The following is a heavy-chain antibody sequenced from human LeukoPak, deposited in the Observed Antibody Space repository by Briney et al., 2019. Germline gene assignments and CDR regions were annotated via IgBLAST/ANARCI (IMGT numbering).Heavy chain of an antibody. Sequence: SVKVSCKVSGFTFTRSAMQWVRQARGQRLEWIGWIVVGSGDTNYAPKFQERVTITRDMSTSTVYIELSSLRSEDTAVYYCAGTIYYYDSSGYAASLQHWGQGTLVTVSS. V-gene: IGHV1-58*02. D-gene: IGHD3-22*01. CDR1: GFTFTRSA. CDR3: AGTIYYYDSSGYAASLQH. J-gene: IGHJ1*01. CDR2: IVVGSGDT.